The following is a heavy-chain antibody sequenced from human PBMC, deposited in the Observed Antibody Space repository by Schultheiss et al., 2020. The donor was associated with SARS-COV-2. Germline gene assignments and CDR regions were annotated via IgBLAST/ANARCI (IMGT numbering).Heavy chain of an antibody. CDR1: GVSTSRYH. CDR2: ISYNGDT. Sequence: SETLSLTCSVSGVSTSRYHWSWIRQSPGKEMQWIGYISYNGDTEYSPSVKGRISISLDTSKNQFSLKLASVTAADTAMYYCARTDWVFDCWGQGVLVTVSS. V-gene: IGHV4-59*01. J-gene: IGHJ4*02. CDR3: ARTDWVFDC. D-gene: IGHD3-9*01.